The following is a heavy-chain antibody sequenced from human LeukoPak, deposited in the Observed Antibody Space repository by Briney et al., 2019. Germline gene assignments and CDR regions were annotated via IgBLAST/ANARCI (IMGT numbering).Heavy chain of an antibody. D-gene: IGHD2-2*02. Sequence: GGALRLSCAASGFIFSSYVMNWVRQAPGKGLEWVSYICSSESTIYYADSVKGRFTISRDNAKNSLYLQMNSLRAEDTAVYYCAREASCSSSTCYTGDWYFDRWGRGSLVTVSS. J-gene: IGHJ2*01. CDR3: AREASCSSSTCYTGDWYFDR. CDR1: GFIFSSYV. V-gene: IGHV3-48*03. CDR2: ICSSESTI.